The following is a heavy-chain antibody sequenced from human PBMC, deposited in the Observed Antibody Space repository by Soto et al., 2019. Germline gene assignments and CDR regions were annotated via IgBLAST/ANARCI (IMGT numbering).Heavy chain of an antibody. Sequence: GESLKISCKGSGYSFTSYWIGWVRQMPGKGLEWMGIIYPGDSDTRYSPSFQGQVTISADKSISNAYMQWSSLKASDTAMYYCARLAGRGYCSSTSCYPTDAFDIWGQGTMVTVSS. CDR1: GYSFTSYW. J-gene: IGHJ3*02. V-gene: IGHV5-51*01. CDR3: ARLAGRGYCSSTSCYPTDAFDI. CDR2: IYPGDSDT. D-gene: IGHD2-2*01.